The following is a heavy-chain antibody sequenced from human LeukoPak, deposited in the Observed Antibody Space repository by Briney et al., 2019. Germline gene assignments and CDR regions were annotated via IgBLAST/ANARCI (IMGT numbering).Heavy chain of an antibody. J-gene: IGHJ5*02. CDR3: AKGQSGTTPYWFDP. CDR2: ISGSGGGT. V-gene: IGHV3-23*01. D-gene: IGHD1-1*01. Sequence: GGSLRLSCAASGVTFSSYAMSWVRQTPGKGLEWVSVISGSGGGTDYADSVKGRFTISRDNSKNTLYLQMNSLRAEDTALYYCAKGQSGTTPYWFDPWGQGTLVTVSS. CDR1: GVTFSSYA.